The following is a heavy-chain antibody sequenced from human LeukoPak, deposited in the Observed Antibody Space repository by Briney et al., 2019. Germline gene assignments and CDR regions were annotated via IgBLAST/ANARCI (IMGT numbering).Heavy chain of an antibody. CDR3: AKRPYIAAAGDYFDY. Sequence: PGGSLRLSCAASGFTFSSYGMHWVRQAPGKGLEWVAVISYDGSNKYYADSVKGRFTISGDNSKNTLYLQMNSLRAEDTAVYYCAKRPYIAAAGDYFDYWGQGTLVTVSS. CDR1: GFTFSSYG. J-gene: IGHJ4*02. CDR2: ISYDGSNK. V-gene: IGHV3-30*18. D-gene: IGHD6-13*01.